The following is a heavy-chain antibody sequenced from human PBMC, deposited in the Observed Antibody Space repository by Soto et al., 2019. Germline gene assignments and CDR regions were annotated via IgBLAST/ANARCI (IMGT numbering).Heavy chain of an antibody. J-gene: IGHJ4*02. CDR3: ARGRGYSYGILDY. CDR2: IVPLFNTA. D-gene: IGHD5-18*01. Sequence: QVQLVQSGAEVKKPGSSGKVSCKASGGTLSTYGISWVRQAPGQGLEWMGGIVPLFNTANYAQNFQGRITITADESTSAAYMELSSLNSEDAAVYYCARGRGYSYGILDYLGQGTLVTVSS. V-gene: IGHV1-69*01. CDR1: GGTLSTYG.